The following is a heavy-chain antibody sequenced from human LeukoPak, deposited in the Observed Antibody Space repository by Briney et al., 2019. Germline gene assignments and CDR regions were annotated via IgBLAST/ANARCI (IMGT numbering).Heavy chain of an antibody. Sequence: GGSLRLSCAASGFTFSDYYMSWIRQAPGKGLEWVSYISSSGSTIYYADSMKGRFTISRDNAKNSLYLQMNSLRAEDTAVYYCARASYPGDYGAQFDPWGQGTLVTVSS. V-gene: IGHV3-11*04. CDR2: ISSSGSTI. J-gene: IGHJ5*02. CDR1: GFTFSDYY. CDR3: ARASYPGDYGAQFDP. D-gene: IGHD4-17*01.